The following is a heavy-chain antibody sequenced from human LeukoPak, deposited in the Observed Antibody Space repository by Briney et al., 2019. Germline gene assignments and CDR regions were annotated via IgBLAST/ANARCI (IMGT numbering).Heavy chain of an antibody. CDR3: ARHEHSASFYGLSWFDP. D-gene: IGHD4-17*01. Sequence: SETLSLTCTVSGDPISSTGYYWGWIRQPPGKGLEWIASMYHSGSTYHNPSLKSRVTISVDTSKNQLSLKLSSVTAADTAIYYCARHEHSASFYGLSWFDPWGQGTLVTVSS. V-gene: IGHV4-39*01. J-gene: IGHJ5*02. CDR2: MYHSGST. CDR1: GDPISSTGYY.